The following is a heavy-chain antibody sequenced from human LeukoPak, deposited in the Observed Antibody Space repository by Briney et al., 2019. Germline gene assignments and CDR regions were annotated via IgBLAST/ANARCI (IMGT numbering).Heavy chain of an antibody. J-gene: IGHJ3*02. D-gene: IGHD3-22*01. CDR3: ARGFTMIVVEAFDI. Sequence: SVKVSCKASGGTFSSYAISWVRQAPGQGLEWMGGIIPIFGTANYAQKFQGRVTITADESTSTAYMELSSLRSEDTAVYYCARGFTMIVVEAFDIWGQGTMVTVSS. CDR2: IIPIFGTA. V-gene: IGHV1-69*01. CDR1: GGTFSSYA.